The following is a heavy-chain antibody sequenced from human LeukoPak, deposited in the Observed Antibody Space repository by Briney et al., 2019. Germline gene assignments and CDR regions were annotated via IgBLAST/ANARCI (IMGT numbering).Heavy chain of an antibody. CDR3: AREEGSGSPPLDY. CDR2: IWYDGSNK. Sequence: PGRSLRLSCAASGFTFSSYGMHWVRQAPGKGLEWVAVIWYDGSNKYYADSVKGRFTISRDNSKNTLYLQMNSLRAEDTAVYYCAREEGSGSPPLDYWGQGTLVNVSS. D-gene: IGHD1-26*01. J-gene: IGHJ4*02. CDR1: GFTFSSYG. V-gene: IGHV3-33*01.